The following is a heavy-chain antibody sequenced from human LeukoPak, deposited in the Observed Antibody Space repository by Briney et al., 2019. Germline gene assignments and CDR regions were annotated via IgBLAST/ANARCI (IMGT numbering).Heavy chain of an antibody. J-gene: IGHJ5*02. D-gene: IGHD3-10*01. CDR3: ARYGSGSTAYWFDP. CDR1: GYSISSGYY. Sequence: SETLSLTCSVSGYSISSGYYWGWIRQPPGKGLEWIGSIYQSGSTSYNPSLKSRVTISVDTSKNQFSLKLSSVTAADTAVYYCARYGSGSTAYWFDPWGQGTLVTVSS. V-gene: IGHV4-38-2*02. CDR2: IYQSGST.